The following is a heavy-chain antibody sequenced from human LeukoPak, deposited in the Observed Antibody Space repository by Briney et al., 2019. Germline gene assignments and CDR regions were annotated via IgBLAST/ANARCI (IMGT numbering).Heavy chain of an antibody. J-gene: IGHJ3*02. CDR3: AREFGDGNIGAFDI. CDR1: GYTFTGYY. V-gene: IGHV1-2*02. Sequence: GASVKVSCKASGYTFTGYYMHWVRQAPGQGLEWMGWINPNSGGTNYAQKFQGRVTMTRDTSISTASMDLSSLRSDDTAVYYCAREFGDGNIGAFDIWGQGTPVTVSS. D-gene: IGHD2/OR15-2a*01. CDR2: INPNSGGT.